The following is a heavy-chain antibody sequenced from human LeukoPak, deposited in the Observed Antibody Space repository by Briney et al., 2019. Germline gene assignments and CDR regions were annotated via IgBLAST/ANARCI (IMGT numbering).Heavy chain of an antibody. J-gene: IGHJ5*02. CDR3: AREVVVVVAATGWFDP. CDR2: IIPIFGTA. Sequence: GASVKVSCKASGGTFSSYAISWVRQAPGQGLEWMGRIIPIFGTANYAQKFQGRVTITADESTSTAYMELSSLRSEDTAVYYCAREVVVVVAATGWFDPWGQGTLVTVSS. D-gene: IGHD2-15*01. V-gene: IGHV1-69*13. CDR1: GGTFSSYA.